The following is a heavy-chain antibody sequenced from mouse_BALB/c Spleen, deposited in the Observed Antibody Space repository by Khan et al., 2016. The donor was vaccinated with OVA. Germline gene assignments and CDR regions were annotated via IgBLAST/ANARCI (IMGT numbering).Heavy chain of an antibody. Sequence: EVELVESGGDLVKPGGSLKLSCAASGFTFSSYSMSWVRQTPDKRLEWVATISSDGDYTYFPDSVKGRSTISRDNAKNTLNLQLSSLKSEDTALYYCASHLTGSFAYWGQGTLVTVSA. CDR3: ASHLTGSFAY. J-gene: IGHJ3*01. V-gene: IGHV5-6*01. CDR2: ISSDGDYT. CDR1: GFTFSSYS. D-gene: IGHD4-1*01.